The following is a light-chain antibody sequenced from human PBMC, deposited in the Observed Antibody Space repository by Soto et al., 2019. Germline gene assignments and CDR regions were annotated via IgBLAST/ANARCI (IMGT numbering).Light chain of an antibody. Sequence: QSALTQPASVSGSPGQSITISCNGTSGDIGTYNLVSWYQQHPGKVPKLIIYEDTKRPSGVSNRFSGSKSDNTASLTISGLQPEDEADYYCSSYAGSDTFVVIGGGTKLTVL. CDR1: SGDIGTYNL. V-gene: IGLV2-23*02. J-gene: IGLJ2*01. CDR2: EDT. CDR3: SSYAGSDTFVV.